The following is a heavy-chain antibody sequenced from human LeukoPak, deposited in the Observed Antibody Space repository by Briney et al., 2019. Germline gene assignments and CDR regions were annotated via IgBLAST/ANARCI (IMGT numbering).Heavy chain of an antibody. CDR2: IIPILGIA. CDR3: ARDLHGSGSYQPFYYYYGMDV. CDR1: GGTFSSYA. J-gene: IGHJ6*02. Sequence: RASVTVSCTASGGTFSSYAISWVRQAPGQGLEWMGRIIPILGIANYAQKFQGRVTITADKSTSTAYMELSSLRSEDTAVYYCARDLHGSGSYQPFYYYYGMDVWGQGTTVTVSS. V-gene: IGHV1-69*04. D-gene: IGHD3-10*01.